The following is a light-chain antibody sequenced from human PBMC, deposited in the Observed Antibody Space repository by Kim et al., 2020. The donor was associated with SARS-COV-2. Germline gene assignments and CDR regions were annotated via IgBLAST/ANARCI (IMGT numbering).Light chain of an antibody. CDR1: SGYSNYK. CDR3: GADHGSGSNFVWV. V-gene: IGLV9-49*01. J-gene: IGLJ3*02. CDR2: VGTGGIVG. Sequence: CTLSSGYSNYKVDLYQQRPGKGPRFVMRVGTGGIVGSKGDGIPDRFSVLGSGLNRYLTIKNIQEEDESDYHCGADHGSGSNFVWVFGGGTQLTVL.